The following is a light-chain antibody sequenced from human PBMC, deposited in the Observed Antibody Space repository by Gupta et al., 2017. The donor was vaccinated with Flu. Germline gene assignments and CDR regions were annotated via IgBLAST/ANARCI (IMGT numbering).Light chain of an antibody. CDR3: QSYDSSLSGWV. CDR1: SSNIGAGYD. J-gene: IGLJ3*02. V-gene: IGLV1-40*01. CDR2: GNS. Sequence: QSVLTQPPSVSGAPGQRVTISCTGSSSNIGAGYDVHWYQQLPGTAPKLLIYGNSNRPSGFPDRFSGSKSGTLASLAITGLQAEDEADYYCQSYDSSLSGWVFGGGTKLTVL.